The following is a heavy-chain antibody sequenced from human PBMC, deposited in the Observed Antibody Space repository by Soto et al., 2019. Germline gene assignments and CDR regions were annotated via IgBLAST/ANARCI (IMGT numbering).Heavy chain of an antibody. CDR1: GFSLSTSEVG. D-gene: IGHD6-13*01. CDR2: IYWDDDK. J-gene: IGHJ2*01. V-gene: IGHV2-5*02. CDR3: AHSSSSLNDYWYFDL. Sequence: QITLKESGPTLVKPTQTLTLTCSFSGFSLSTSEVGVGWIRQPPGKALEWLALIYWDDDKRYSPSLKSRLTITKDTSKNQVVLTMTSMDPVDTATYYCAHSSSSLNDYWYFDLWGRGTLVTVSS.